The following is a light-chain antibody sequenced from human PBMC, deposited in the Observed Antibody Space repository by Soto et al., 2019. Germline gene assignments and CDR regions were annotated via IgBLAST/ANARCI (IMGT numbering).Light chain of an antibody. V-gene: IGKV3-20*01. CDR3: QQYGSSPYT. J-gene: IGKJ2*01. CDR2: GAS. CDR1: QSVSSSD. Sequence: EIVLTQSPGTLSLSPGERATLSCRASQSVSSSDLAWYQQKPGQAPRLLIYGASSSATGIPDRFSGSGSGTDFTLTISRLEPEDFAVYYCQQYGSSPYTFGQGTQLEIK.